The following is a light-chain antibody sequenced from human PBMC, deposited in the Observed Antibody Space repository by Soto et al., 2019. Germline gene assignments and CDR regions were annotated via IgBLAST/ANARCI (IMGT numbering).Light chain of an antibody. Sequence: ETVLTQSPGTLSLSPGERATLSCRASQSVSSNYLAWYQHIHGQAPRLLIYGASTRATCIPDRFSGSGSGTEFTLTSSRLEPDDFGVYYCHQFDSSHPSWTFGQGTKVE. V-gene: IGKV3-20*01. J-gene: IGKJ1*01. CDR3: HQFDSSHPSWT. CDR1: QSVSSNY. CDR2: GAS.